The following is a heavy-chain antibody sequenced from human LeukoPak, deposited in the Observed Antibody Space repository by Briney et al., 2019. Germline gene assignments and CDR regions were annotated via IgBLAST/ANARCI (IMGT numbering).Heavy chain of an antibody. CDR3: ARRDYYDFWRGYYWYYYGMDV. J-gene: IGHJ6*02. Sequence: ASVKVSCKASGYTFTSYDINWVRQATGQGLEWMGWMNPNSGNTGYAQKFQGRVTMTRNTSISTAYMELSSLRSEDTAVYYCARRDYYDFWRGYYWYYYGMDVWGQGTTVTVSS. CDR2: MNPNSGNT. CDR1: GYTFTSYD. V-gene: IGHV1-8*01. D-gene: IGHD3-3*01.